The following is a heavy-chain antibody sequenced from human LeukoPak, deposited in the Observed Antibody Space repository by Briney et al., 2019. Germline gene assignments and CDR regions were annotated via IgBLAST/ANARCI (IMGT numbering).Heavy chain of an antibody. D-gene: IGHD5-12*01. CDR3: ATDSGYAKPPYYYYYGMVV. J-gene: IGHJ6*02. V-gene: IGHV1-24*01. CDR2: FDPEDGET. Sequence: ASVKVSCKVSGYTLTELSMHWVRQAPGKGLEWMGGFDPEDGETIYAQKFQGRVTMTEDTSTDTAYMELSSLRSEDTAVYYCATDSGYAKPPYYYYYGMVVWGQGTTVTVSS. CDR1: GYTLTELS.